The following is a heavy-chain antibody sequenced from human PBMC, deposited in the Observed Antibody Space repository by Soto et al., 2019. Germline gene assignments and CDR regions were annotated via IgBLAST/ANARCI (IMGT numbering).Heavy chain of an antibody. CDR3: AKGRSSGWDLDY. D-gene: IGHD6-19*01. J-gene: IGHJ4*02. Sequence: QVQLVESGGGVVQPGRSLRLSCAASGFTFSTYGMHWVRQAPGKGLEWVAVIWDDGSNQYYADSVEGRLTISRDNSKSTLNLQMDSLRPEDTAVYYCAKGRSSGWDLDYWGQGTLVTVSS. CDR1: GFTFSTYG. CDR2: IWDDGSNQ. V-gene: IGHV3-30*18.